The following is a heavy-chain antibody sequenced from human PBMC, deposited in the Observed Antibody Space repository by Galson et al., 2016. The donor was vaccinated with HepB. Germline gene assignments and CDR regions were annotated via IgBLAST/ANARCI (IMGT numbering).Heavy chain of an antibody. CDR2: ISYDGSKK. D-gene: IGHD2-2*01. J-gene: IGHJ6*04. CDR1: GFTFSSYG. CDR3: ATDIVVVPAAQDYYYYYGMDV. Sequence: SLRLSCAASGFTFSSYGMHWVRQAPGKGLEWVAVISYDGSKKFYADSVKGRFTISRDNSKNTLYLQMNSLRAEDTAVYYCATDIVVVPAAQDYYYYYGMDVWGKGTTVTVSS. V-gene: IGHV3-30*03.